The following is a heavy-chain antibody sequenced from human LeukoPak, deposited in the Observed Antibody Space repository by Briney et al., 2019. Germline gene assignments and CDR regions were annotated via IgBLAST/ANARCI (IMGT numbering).Heavy chain of an antibody. J-gene: IGHJ4*02. CDR2: IYYSGST. V-gene: IGHV4-39*07. D-gene: IGHD1-26*01. CDR1: GGSISSYY. CDR3: ARQALTLLVGIDY. Sequence: SETLSLTCTVSGGSISSYYWGWIRQPPGKGLEWIGSIYYSGSTYYNPSLKSRVTISVDTSKNQFSLKLSSVTAADTAVYYCARQALTLLVGIDYWGQGTLVNVSS.